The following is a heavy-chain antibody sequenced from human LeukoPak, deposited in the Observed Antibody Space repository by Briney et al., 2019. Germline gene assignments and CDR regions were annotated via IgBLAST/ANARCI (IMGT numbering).Heavy chain of an antibody. CDR3: ARGPGGRDGYNLAFDI. V-gene: IGHV4-34*01. D-gene: IGHD5-24*01. CDR2: INHSGST. CDR1: GGSFSGYY. J-gene: IGHJ3*02. Sequence: SETLSLTCAVYGGSFSGYYWSWIRQPPGKGLEWIGEINHSGSTNYNPSLKSRVTISVDTSKNQFSLKLSSVTAADTAVYYCARGPGGRDGYNLAFDIWGQGTMVTVSS.